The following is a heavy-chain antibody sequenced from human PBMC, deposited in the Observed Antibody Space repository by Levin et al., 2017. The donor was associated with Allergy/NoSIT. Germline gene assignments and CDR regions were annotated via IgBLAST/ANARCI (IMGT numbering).Heavy chain of an antibody. V-gene: IGHV1-24*01. CDR2: FDPEDGET. D-gene: IGHD1-26*01. J-gene: IGHJ4*02. CDR1: GYTLTELS. CDR3: ATGPLIVPLYYFDY. Sequence: GASVKVSCKVSGYTLTELSMHWVRQAPGKGLEWMGGFDPEDGETIYAQKFQGRVTMTEDTSTDTAYMELSSLRSEDTAVYYCATGPLIVPLYYFDYWGQGTLVTVSS.